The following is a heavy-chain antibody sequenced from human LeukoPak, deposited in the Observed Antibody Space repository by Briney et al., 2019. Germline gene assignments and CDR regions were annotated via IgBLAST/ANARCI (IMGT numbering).Heavy chain of an antibody. D-gene: IGHD6-19*01. J-gene: IGHJ4*02. V-gene: IGHV3-48*03. CDR1: GFTFSSYE. CDR3: ARDGGWGYYFDF. Sequence: QPGGSLRLSCAASGFTFSSYEMNWVRQAPGKVLEWLSYIDTDDSTTYYADSVKGRFTISRDNAKNSLYLQMNSLRAEDTAVYYCARDGGWGYYFDFWGQGPLVTVSS. CDR2: IDTDDSTT.